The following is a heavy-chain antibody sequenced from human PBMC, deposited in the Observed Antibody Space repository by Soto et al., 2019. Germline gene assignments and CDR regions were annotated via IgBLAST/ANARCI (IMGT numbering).Heavy chain of an antibody. J-gene: IGHJ5*02. CDR3: ARDPAVAVSEGWFDP. CDR2: IWYDGSNK. Sequence: QVQLVESGGGVVQPGRSLRLSCAASGFTFSSYGMHWVRQAPGKGLEWVAVIWYDGSNKYYADSVKGRFTISRDNSKNTLYLKMNGLRAEDTAVYYCARDPAVAVSEGWFDPWGQGTLVTVSS. CDR1: GFTFSSYG. D-gene: IGHD6-19*01. V-gene: IGHV3-33*01.